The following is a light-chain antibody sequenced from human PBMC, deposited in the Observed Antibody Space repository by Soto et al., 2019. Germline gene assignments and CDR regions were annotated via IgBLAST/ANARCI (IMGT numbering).Light chain of an antibody. CDR2: DAS. CDR1: QSVSSY. CDR3: QQRSNWPLRRNEYT. J-gene: IGKJ2*01. V-gene: IGKV3-11*01. Sequence: EIVLTQSPATLSLSPGERATLSCRASQSVSSYLAWYQQKPGQAPRLLIYDASNRATGIPAGFSGSGSGTDFTLTISSLEPEDFAVYYCQQRSNWPLRRNEYTFGQGTKLEIK.